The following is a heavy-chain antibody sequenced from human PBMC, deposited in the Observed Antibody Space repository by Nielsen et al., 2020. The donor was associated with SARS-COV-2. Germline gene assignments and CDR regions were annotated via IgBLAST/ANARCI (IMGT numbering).Heavy chain of an antibody. Sequence: GESLKISCAASGFTFSVYGMHWVRQAPGKGLEWVAVISYDGSNKYYADSVKGRFTISRDNSKNALILHMDSLRAEDTAVYYCARAFTTISGSDLWGQGTVVTVSS. D-gene: IGHD3-22*01. CDR2: ISYDGSNK. CDR1: GFTFSVYG. J-gene: IGHJ3*01. V-gene: IGHV3-33*01. CDR3: ARAFTTISGSDL.